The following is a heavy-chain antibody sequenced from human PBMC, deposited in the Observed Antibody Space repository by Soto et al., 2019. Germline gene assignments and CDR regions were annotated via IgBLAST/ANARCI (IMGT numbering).Heavy chain of an antibody. J-gene: IGHJ4*02. CDR3: ARGGYSGYDWGPSSGFDY. D-gene: IGHD5-12*01. Sequence: EVQLVESGGGLVQPGGSLRLSCAASGFTVSSNYMSWVRQAPGKGLEWVSVIYSGGSTYYADSVKGRFTISRHNSKNTLYLQMNSLRAEDTAVYYCARGGYSGYDWGPSSGFDYWGQGTLVTVSS. V-gene: IGHV3-53*04. CDR2: IYSGGST. CDR1: GFTVSSNY.